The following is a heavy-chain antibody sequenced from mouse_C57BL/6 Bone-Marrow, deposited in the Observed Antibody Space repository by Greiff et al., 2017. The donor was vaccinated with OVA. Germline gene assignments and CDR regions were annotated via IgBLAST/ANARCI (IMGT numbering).Heavy chain of an antibody. V-gene: IGHV5-9-1*02. D-gene: IGHD1-1*01. J-gene: IGHJ4*01. CDR3: TRVLNAMDY. CDR2: ISSGGDYI. Sequence: EVKLMESGEGLVKPGGSLKLSCAASGFTFSSYAMSWVRQTPEKRLEWVAYISSGGDYIYYADTVKGRFTISRDNARNTLYLQMSSLKSEDTAMYYCTRVLNAMDYWGQGTAVTVSS. CDR1: GFTFSSYA.